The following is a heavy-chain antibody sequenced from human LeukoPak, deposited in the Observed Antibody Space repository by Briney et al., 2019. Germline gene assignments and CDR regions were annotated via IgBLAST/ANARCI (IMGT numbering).Heavy chain of an antibody. CDR2: INPGGGST. V-gene: IGHV1-46*03. CDR3: ARSVDSGLDY. J-gene: IGHJ4*02. CDR1: GYTFTTYY. D-gene: IGHD3-10*01. Sequence: ASVKVSCKASGYTFTTYYVHWVRQAPGQGLEWMGFINPGGGSTSYAQKFQGRVTMTRVTSTSTIYMELSSLRSEDTAVYYCARSVDSGLDYWGQGTLVTVSS.